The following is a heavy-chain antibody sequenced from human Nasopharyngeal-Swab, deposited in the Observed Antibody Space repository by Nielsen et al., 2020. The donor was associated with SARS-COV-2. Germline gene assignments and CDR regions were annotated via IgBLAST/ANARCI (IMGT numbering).Heavy chain of an antibody. V-gene: IGHV4-30-4*01. CDR3: ARDWELLGFDY. CDR1: GGSISSGDYY. J-gene: IGHJ4*02. Sequence: SETLSLTCTVSGGSISSGDYYWSWIRQPPGKGLEWIGYIYYSGSTYYNPSLKSRVTISVDTSKNQFSLKLSSVTAADTVVYYCARDWELLGFDYWGQGTLVTVSS. CDR2: IYYSGST. D-gene: IGHD1-26*01.